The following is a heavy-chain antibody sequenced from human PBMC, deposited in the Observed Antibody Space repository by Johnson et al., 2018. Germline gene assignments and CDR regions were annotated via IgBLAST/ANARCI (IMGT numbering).Heavy chain of an antibody. D-gene: IGHD1-1*01. J-gene: IGHJ6*02. CDR3: AVEAPYYYYGLDV. CDR2: LISDASST. Sequence: VQLVESGGGLVQPGGSLRLSCASSGFTFSTYWMHWVRHATGKGLVWVLSLISDASSTNYAASVKGLFPISSDNAKNTLYLQMNSLRAEDTAVYYCAVEAPYYYYGLDVWGHGTTVTVSS. CDR1: GFTFSTYW. V-gene: IGHV3-74*01.